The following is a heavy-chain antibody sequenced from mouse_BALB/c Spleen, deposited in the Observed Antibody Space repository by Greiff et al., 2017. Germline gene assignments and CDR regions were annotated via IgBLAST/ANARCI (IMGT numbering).Heavy chain of an antibody. Sequence: QVQLKESGPGLVQPSQSLSITCTVSGFSLTSYGVHWVRQSPGKGLEWLGVIWSGGSTDYNAAFISRLSISKDNSKSQVFFKMNSLQANDTAIYYCARNAYYGNYYFDYWGQGTTLTVSS. J-gene: IGHJ2*01. V-gene: IGHV2-2*02. CDR1: GFSLTSYG. CDR3: ARNAYYGNYYFDY. D-gene: IGHD2-10*01. CDR2: IWSGGST.